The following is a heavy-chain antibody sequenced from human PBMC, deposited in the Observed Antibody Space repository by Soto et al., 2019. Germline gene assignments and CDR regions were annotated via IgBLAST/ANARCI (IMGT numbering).Heavy chain of an antibody. V-gene: IGHV1-18*01. CDR1: GYTFTSYG. CDR2: ISAYNGNT. CDR3: ARAEGPTVKYSSSWSNWFDP. J-gene: IGHJ5*02. Sequence: QVQLVQSGAEVKKPGASVKVSCKASGYTFTSYGISWVRQAPGQGLEWMGWISAYNGNTNYAQKLQGRVTMTTDTPTSTADMELRSLRSDDTAVYYCARAEGPTVKYSSSWSNWFDPWGQGTLVTVSS. D-gene: IGHD6-13*01.